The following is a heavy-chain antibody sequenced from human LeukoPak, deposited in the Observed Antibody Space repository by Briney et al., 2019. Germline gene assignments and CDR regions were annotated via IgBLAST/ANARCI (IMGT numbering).Heavy chain of an antibody. V-gene: IGHV7-4-1*02. CDR2: INTNTGNP. D-gene: IGHD3-16*02. CDR1: GYTFTSYA. Sequence: VASVKVSCKASGYTFTSYAMNWVRQAPGQGLEWMGWINTNTGNPTYAQGFTGRFVFSLDTSVSTAYLQISSLKAEDTAVYYCARDPGVRLGELSYAFDIWGQGTMVTVSS. CDR3: ARDPGVRLGELSYAFDI. J-gene: IGHJ3*02.